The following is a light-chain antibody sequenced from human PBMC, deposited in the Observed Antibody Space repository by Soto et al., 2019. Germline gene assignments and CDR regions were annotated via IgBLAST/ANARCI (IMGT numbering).Light chain of an antibody. Sequence: QSALTQPASVSGSPGQSITISSTGTNSDVESYNLVSWFRQHPGEAPKLIVYEGTKRPSGVSNRFSGSKSGNPASLTISGLQAEDEANYYCCSYAGTATVFGTGTKVTVL. J-gene: IGLJ1*01. V-gene: IGLV2-23*03. CDR2: EGT. CDR3: CSYAGTATV. CDR1: NSDVESYNL.